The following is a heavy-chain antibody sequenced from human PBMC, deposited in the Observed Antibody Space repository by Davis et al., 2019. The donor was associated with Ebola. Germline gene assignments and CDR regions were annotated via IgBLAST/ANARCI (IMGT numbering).Heavy chain of an antibody. D-gene: IGHD3-22*01. CDR2: IIPMFDTT. CDR3: ARGRTLSRYDSSGYYYYYGMDV. CDR1: GYTFTSYF. Sequence: AASVKVSCKASGYTFTSYFMHWVRQAPGQGLEWMGGIIPMFDTTNYAQKFQGRVRITADESTSTAYMELSSLRSEDTAVYYCARGRTLSRYDSSGYYYYYGMDVWGKGTTVTVSS. V-gene: IGHV1-69*13. J-gene: IGHJ6*04.